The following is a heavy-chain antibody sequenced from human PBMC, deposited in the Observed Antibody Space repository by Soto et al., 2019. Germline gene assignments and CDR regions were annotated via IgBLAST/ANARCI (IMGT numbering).Heavy chain of an antibody. CDR3: AREVVAAAEGNWFDP. V-gene: IGHV4-31*03. J-gene: IGHJ5*02. CDR1: GGSISSGGYY. CDR2: IYYSGST. Sequence: SETLSLTCTVSGGSISSGGYYWSWIRQHPGKGLEWIGYIYYSGSTCYNPSLKSRVTISVDTSKNQFSLKLSSVTAADTAVYYCAREVVAAAEGNWFDPWGQGTLVTVSS. D-gene: IGHD6-13*01.